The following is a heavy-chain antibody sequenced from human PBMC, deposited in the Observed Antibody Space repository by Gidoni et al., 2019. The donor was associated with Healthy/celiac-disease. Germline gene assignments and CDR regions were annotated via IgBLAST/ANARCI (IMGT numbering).Heavy chain of an antibody. CDR1: GGSFSGYY. Sequence: QVQLQQWGAGLLKPSETLSLTCAVYGGSFSGYYWSWIRQPPGKGLEWSGEINHSGSTNYNPSLKSRVTISVDTSKNQFSLKLSSVTAADTAVYYGARGGYSSSREFDYWGQGTLVTVSS. D-gene: IGHD6-6*01. J-gene: IGHJ4*02. V-gene: IGHV4-34*01. CDR3: ARGGYSSSREFDY. CDR2: INHSGST.